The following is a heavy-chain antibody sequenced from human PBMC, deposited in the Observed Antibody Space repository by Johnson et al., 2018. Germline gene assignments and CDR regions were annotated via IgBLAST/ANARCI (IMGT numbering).Heavy chain of an antibody. Sequence: QVQLVQSGGGVVQPGRSLRLSCAASGFIFTNYGMHWVRQAPGKRLEWVAVIWYDGSNEYYADSVKGRFTISRDNSKNTLYLQMNSLRAEDTAVYYCVRGDYPLYSLDVWGQGTTVTVSS. CDR1: GFIFTNYG. CDR2: IWYDGSNE. CDR3: VRGDYPLYSLDV. D-gene: IGHD4-17*01. J-gene: IGHJ6*02. V-gene: IGHV3-33*01.